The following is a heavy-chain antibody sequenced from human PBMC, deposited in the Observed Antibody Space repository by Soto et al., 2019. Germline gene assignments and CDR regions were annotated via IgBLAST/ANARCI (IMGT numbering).Heavy chain of an antibody. J-gene: IGHJ6*02. CDR1: GFTFSSYA. CDR2: ISYDGSNK. CDR3: ARGRDGYNDNYYYYGMGV. D-gene: IGHD3-22*01. V-gene: IGHV3-30-3*01. Sequence: QVQLVESGGGVVQPGRSLRLSCAASGFTFSSYAMHWVRQAPGKGLEWVAVISYDGSNKYYADSVKGRFTISRDNSKNRLYLQMNSLRAEDPAVYYCARGRDGYNDNYYYYGMGVWGQGTTVTVSS.